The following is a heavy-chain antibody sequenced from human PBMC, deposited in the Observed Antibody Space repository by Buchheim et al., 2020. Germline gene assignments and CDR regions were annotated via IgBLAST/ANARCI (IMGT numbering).Heavy chain of an antibody. D-gene: IGHD3-16*01. CDR1: GFTFSSYG. V-gene: IGHV3-30*18. CDR2: ISYDGSNK. J-gene: IGHJ4*02. CDR3: AKDRVGYFDY. Sequence: QVQLVESGGGVVQPGRSLRLSCAASGFTFSSYGMHWVRQAPGKGLEWVAVISYDGSNKYYADSVKGRFTISRDNSHNTLYLQMNSLRAEDTAVYYCAKDRVGYFDYWGQGTL.